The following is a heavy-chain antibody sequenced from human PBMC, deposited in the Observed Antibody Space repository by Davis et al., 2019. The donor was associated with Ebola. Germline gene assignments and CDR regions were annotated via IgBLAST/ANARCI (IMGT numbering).Heavy chain of an antibody. Sequence: PGGSLRLSCAASGFTFADYAMHWVRQAPGKGLEWVSGISWDSGSISYADSVKGRFTISRDNAKNSLYLQMNSLKIEDTAVYYCTTDYYDIWSGYYHDAFDIWGQGTMVTVSS. V-gene: IGHV3-9*01. CDR3: TTDYYDIWSGYYHDAFDI. CDR2: ISWDSGSI. CDR1: GFTFADYA. J-gene: IGHJ3*02. D-gene: IGHD3-3*01.